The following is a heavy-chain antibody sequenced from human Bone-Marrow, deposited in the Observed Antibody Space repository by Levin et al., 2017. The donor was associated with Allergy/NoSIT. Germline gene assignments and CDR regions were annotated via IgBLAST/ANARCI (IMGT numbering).Heavy chain of an antibody. D-gene: IGHD2-2*01. J-gene: IGHJ4*02. CDR1: GGSFSGYY. V-gene: IGHV4-34*01. Sequence: SQTLSLTCAVYGGSFSGYYWSWIRQPPGKGLEWIGEINHSGSTNYNPSLKSRVTISVDTSKNQFSLKLSSVTAADTAVYYCARGRRGIVVVPAADAYFDYWGQGTLVTVSS. CDR3: ARGRRGIVVVPAADAYFDY. CDR2: INHSGST.